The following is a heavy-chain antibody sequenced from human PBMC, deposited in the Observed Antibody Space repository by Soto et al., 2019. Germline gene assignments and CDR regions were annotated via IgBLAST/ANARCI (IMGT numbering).Heavy chain of an antibody. CDR1: GGSISSSSYY. Sequence: QLQLQESGPGLVKPSETLSLTCTVSGGSISSSSYYWGWIRQPPGKGLEWIGSIYYSGSTYYNPSLKGRVTISVDTSKNQFSLKLSSVTAADTAVYYCARTYSSGSVGYWGQGTLVTVSS. D-gene: IGHD6-19*01. V-gene: IGHV4-39*01. CDR2: IYYSGST. J-gene: IGHJ4*02. CDR3: ARTYSSGSVGY.